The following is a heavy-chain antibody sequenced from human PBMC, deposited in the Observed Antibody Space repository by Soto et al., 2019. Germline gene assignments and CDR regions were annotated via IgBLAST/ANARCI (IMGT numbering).Heavy chain of an antibody. V-gene: IGHV3-20*04. Sequence: EVQLVESGGGVVRPGGSLRLSCAASGFTFDDYGMSWVRQAPGKGLEWVSGINWNGGSTGYADSVKGRFTISRDNAKNSLYLQMTSLRDEDTAMYYYAYPTRYYGDYASNAFDIWGQGTMVTVSS. D-gene: IGHD4-17*01. J-gene: IGHJ3*02. CDR1: GFTFDDYG. CDR3: AYPTRYYGDYASNAFDI. CDR2: INWNGGST.